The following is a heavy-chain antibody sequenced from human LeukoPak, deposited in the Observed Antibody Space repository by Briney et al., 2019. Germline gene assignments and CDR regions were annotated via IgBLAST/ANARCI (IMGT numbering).Heavy chain of an antibody. V-gene: IGHV4-39*01. J-gene: IGHJ4*02. Sequence: PSETLSLTCTVSGGSISSNSYYWGWIRQPPGKGLEWIGSIYYSGSTYYNPSLKSRVTISVDTSKNQFSLKLSSVTAADTAVCYCARHRGGRLAFDYWGQGTLVTVSS. CDR1: GGSISSNSYY. D-gene: IGHD1-26*01. CDR3: ARHRGGRLAFDY. CDR2: IYYSGST.